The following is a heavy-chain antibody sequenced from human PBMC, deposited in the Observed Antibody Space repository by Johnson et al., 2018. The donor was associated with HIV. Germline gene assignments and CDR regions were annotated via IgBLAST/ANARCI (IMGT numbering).Heavy chain of an antibody. J-gene: IGHJ3*02. CDR3: AKDIRADWTDAFDI. CDR2: IGTGGDT. V-gene: IGHV3-20*04. CDR1: GFTFDDYG. Sequence: VQLVESGGGVVRPGGSLRLSCAASGFTFDDYGMSWVRQAPGKGLEWVSGIGTGGDTYYPGSVKGRFTISRENAKNSLYLQMNSLITEDTALYYCAKDIRADWTDAFDIWGQGTMVTVSS. D-gene: IGHD3/OR15-3a*01.